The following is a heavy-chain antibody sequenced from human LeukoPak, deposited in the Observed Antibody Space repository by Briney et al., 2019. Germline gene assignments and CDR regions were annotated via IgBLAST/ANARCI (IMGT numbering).Heavy chain of an antibody. V-gene: IGHV4-34*01. D-gene: IGHD2-15*01. CDR2: INHRGST. CDR1: GGSFSGYY. CDR3: ASGGWYRGY. J-gene: IGHJ4*02. Sequence: SSETLSLTCAVYGGSFSGYYWTWIRQTPGKGLEWIWEINHRGSTNYNPSLESRVTISVDTSKNHFSLDLTSVTAADTAVYYCASGGWYRGYWGQGTLVTVSS.